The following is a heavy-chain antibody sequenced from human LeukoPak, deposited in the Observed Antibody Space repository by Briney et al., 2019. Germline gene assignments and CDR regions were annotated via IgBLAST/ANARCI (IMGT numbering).Heavy chain of an antibody. CDR1: GGSISSGSYY. CDR3: ARLYSSGWPEYFDY. D-gene: IGHD6-19*01. J-gene: IGHJ4*02. Sequence: PSETLSLTCNVSGGSISSGSYYWGWIRQPPGKGLEWIGSIYYSGSTNYNPSLKSRVTISVDTSKNQFSLKLSSVTAADTAVYYCARLYSSGWPEYFDYWGQGTLVTVSS. V-gene: IGHV4-39*07. CDR2: IYYSGST.